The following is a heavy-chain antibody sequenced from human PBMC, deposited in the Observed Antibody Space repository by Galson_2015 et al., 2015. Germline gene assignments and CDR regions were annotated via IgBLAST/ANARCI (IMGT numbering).Heavy chain of an antibody. V-gene: IGHV4-38-2*02. CDR3: KRAGLVPAAMHDAFNF. CDR2: VYHGGTT. CDR1: RGSISTEFY. D-gene: IGHD2-2*01. Sequence: SATLSLTCTVSRGSISTEFYWGWIRQSPGKGLEWIGRVYHGGTTYDNPSLRSRVSISVETSTNHFFLCLTSMTAADTALYYCKRAGLVPAAMHDAFNFWGQGTMVTVSS. J-gene: IGHJ3*01.